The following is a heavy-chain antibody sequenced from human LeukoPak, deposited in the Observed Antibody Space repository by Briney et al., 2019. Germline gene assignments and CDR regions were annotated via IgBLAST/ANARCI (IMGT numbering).Heavy chain of an antibody. D-gene: IGHD2-2*02. CDR1: GFTFSSYG. J-gene: IGHJ4*02. CDR2: IWYDGSNK. Sequence: GGSLRLSCAAFGFTFSSYGMHWVRQAPGKGLEWVAVIWYDGSNKYYADSVKGRFTISRDNSKNTLYLQMNSLRAEDTAVYYCARDRGGYTASYYFDYWGRGTLVTVSS. CDR3: ARDRGGYTASYYFDY. V-gene: IGHV3-33*01.